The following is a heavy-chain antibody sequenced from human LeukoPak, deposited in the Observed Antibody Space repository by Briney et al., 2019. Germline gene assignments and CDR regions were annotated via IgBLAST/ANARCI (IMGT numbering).Heavy chain of an antibody. CDR3: ARDKGGYCSGGSCYRYDHFDY. J-gene: IGHJ4*02. D-gene: IGHD2-15*01. V-gene: IGHV3-43D*03. Sequence: GGSLRLSCAASGFTFDDYAMHWVRQAPGKGLEWVSLISWDGGSTYYADSVKGRFTISRDNAKNSLYLQMNSLRAEDTALYYCARDKGGYCSGGSCYRYDHFDYWGQGTLVTVSS. CDR2: ISWDGGST. CDR1: GFTFDDYA.